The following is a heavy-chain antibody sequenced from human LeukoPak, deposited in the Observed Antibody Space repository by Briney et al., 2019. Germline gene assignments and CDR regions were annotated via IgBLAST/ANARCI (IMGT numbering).Heavy chain of an antibody. Sequence: PGGSLRLSCVASGFTFSNYWMSWVRQAPGRGLELVANINRDGSEEYYVDSVKGRFTISRDNSKNSLYVQMNSLKAEDTAVYYCARGDAFSGDHWGQGALVTVSS. CDR2: INRDGSEE. CDR1: GFTFSNYW. J-gene: IGHJ4*02. V-gene: IGHV3-7*04. D-gene: IGHD2-2*01. CDR3: ARGDAFSGDH.